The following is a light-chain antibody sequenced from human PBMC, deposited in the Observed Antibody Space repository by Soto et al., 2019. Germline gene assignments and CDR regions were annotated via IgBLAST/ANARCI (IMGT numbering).Light chain of an antibody. Sequence: DIQMTQSPSSLSASVGDRVTITCRASQNVRNYLNWYQKKSGEAPTLLIFAASTLQSGVPSRFSGSGAETEFTLTISSLQPEDFATYYCQESYTRAFGQGTVVEI. CDR2: AAS. CDR3: QESYTRA. V-gene: IGKV1-39*01. CDR1: QNVRNY. J-gene: IGKJ1*01.